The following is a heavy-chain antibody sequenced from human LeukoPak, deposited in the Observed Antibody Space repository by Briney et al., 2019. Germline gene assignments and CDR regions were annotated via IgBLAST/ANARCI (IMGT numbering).Heavy chain of an antibody. V-gene: IGHV4-34*01. CDR1: GGSFSGYY. Sequence: SETLSLTCAVYGGSFSGYYWSWIRQPPGKGLEWIGEINHSGSTNYNPSLKSRVTISVDTSKNQFSLKLSSVTAADTAVYYCARSGGNDSNGYYYVPPRYWGQGTLVTVSS. CDR3: ARSGGNDSNGYYYVPPRY. CDR2: INHSGST. J-gene: IGHJ4*02. D-gene: IGHD3-22*01.